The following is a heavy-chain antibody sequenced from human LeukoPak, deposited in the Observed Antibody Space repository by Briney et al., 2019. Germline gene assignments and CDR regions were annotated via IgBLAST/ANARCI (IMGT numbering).Heavy chain of an antibody. D-gene: IGHD3-10*01. V-gene: IGHV3-9*01. CDR2: ISWDSRSK. Sequence: PGGSLRLSCAASGFNFDDHTMFWVRQAPGRGLEWVSGISWDSRSKDYADSVKGRFTISRENAKNSLYLQMNSLRTEDTALYYCASSGSAWGQGTLVTVSS. CDR1: GFNFDDHT. J-gene: IGHJ5*02. CDR3: ASSGSA.